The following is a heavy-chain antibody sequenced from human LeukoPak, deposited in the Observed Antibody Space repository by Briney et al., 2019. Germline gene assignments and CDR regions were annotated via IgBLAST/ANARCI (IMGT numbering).Heavy chain of an antibody. CDR2: INPSGGVT. J-gene: IGHJ4*02. D-gene: IGHD6-19*01. V-gene: IGHV1-46*01. CDR3: ARDFGSVWYYFDS. Sequence: GASVKVSCKASGYTFTSSYVHWVRQAPGQGLEWMGLINPSGGVTSYAQKFQGRVTVTRDMSTSTDYMELSGLGSEDTAVYYCARDFGSVWYYFDSWGQGTLVTVSS. CDR1: GYTFTSSY.